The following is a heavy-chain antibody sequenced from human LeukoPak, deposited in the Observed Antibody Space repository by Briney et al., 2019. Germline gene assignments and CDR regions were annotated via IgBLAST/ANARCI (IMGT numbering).Heavy chain of an antibody. V-gene: IGHV3-23*01. Sequence: PGGSLRLSCAASGFTFSSFAMSWVRQAPGKGLHWVSGISGSGTSTYYAESVSGRFTISRDSSKNTLYLQMNSLRPEDTSVYHCAKDRASGSHYYFDFWGQGTLVTVSS. D-gene: IGHD3-10*01. CDR2: ISGSGTST. CDR3: AKDRASGSHYYFDF. CDR1: GFTFSSFA. J-gene: IGHJ4*02.